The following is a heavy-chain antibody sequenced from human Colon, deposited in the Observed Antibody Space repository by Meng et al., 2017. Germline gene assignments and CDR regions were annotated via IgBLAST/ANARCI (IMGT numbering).Heavy chain of an antibody. J-gene: IGHJ4*02. V-gene: IGHV3-33*01. CDR3: VRGRGSGSYLIDY. CDR1: GFTFSNDA. Sequence: GPLRLSCAASGFTFSNDAMHWVRQAPGKGLEWVALIWYDGNNEKYADSVKGRFTISRDNSKDTLYLQMNSLTAEDTAVYYCVRGRGSGSYLIDYWGQGTLVTVSS. D-gene: IGHD3-10*01. CDR2: IWYDGNNE.